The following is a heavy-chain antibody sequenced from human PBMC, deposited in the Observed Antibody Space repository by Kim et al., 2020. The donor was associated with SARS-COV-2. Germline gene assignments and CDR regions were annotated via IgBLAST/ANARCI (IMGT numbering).Heavy chain of an antibody. D-gene: IGHD2-21*02. CDR3: AKEQVSTAYCGGDCYGGYAAL. J-gene: IGHJ2*01. CDR2: MSGSGSST. Sequence: GGSLRLSCAVSGFIFSDYAMSWVRQAPGKGLEWVSSMSGSGSSTHYADSVKGRFTISRDNSKNTLYLQMNSLRAEDTAIYYCAKEQVSTAYCGGDCYGGYAALWGRGTLVTV. CDR1: GFIFSDYA. V-gene: IGHV3-23*01.